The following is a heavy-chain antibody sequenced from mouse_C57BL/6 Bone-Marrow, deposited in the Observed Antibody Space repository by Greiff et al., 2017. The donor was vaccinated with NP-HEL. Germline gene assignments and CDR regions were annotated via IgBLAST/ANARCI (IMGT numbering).Heavy chain of an antibody. Sequence: QVQLKQPGAELVKPGASVKLSCKASGYTFTSYWMHWVKQRPGQGLEWIGMIHPNSGSTNYNEKFKSKATLTVDKSSSTAYMQLSSLTSEDSAVYYCARYYSNYEGYAMDYWGQGTSVTVSS. V-gene: IGHV1-64*01. J-gene: IGHJ4*01. CDR3: ARYYSNYEGYAMDY. CDR1: GYTFTSYW. D-gene: IGHD2-5*01. CDR2: IHPNSGST.